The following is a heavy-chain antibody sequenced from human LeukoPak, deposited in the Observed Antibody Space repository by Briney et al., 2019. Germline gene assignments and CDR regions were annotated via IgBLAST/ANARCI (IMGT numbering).Heavy chain of an antibody. CDR1: RFTVSSNY. CDR2: IYSGGST. V-gene: IGHV3-66*02. D-gene: IGHD3-22*01. J-gene: IGHJ3*02. CDR3: ARDQSPLPYYYDSSGYYGTLGDAFDI. Sequence: PGGSLRLSCAASRFTVSSNYMSWVRQAPGKGLEWVSVIYSGGSTYYADSVKGRFTISRDNSKNTLYLQMNSLRAEDTAVYYCARDQSPLPYYYDSSGYYGTLGDAFDIWGQGTMVTVSS.